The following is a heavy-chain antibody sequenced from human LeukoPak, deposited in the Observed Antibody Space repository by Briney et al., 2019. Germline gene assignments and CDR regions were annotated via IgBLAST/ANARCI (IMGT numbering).Heavy chain of an antibody. CDR2: LRGHVDS. CDR1: GHIFSNYD. D-gene: IGHD1-1*01. V-gene: IGHV3-23*01. CDR3: ARASWISNADAVS. J-gene: IGHJ4*02. Sequence: GGSLRLSCAASGHIFSNYDRRGVRQSRERGVEGVSSLRGHVDSFYADSVKGRFTLSSDDSSNTVYLQLNNLGVEDTAVYYCARASWISNADAVSWGQGTPVTVSS.